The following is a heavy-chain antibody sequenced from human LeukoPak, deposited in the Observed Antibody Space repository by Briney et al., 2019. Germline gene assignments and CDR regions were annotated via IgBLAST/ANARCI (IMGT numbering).Heavy chain of an antibody. CDR1: GFTLSDYA. Sequence: GGSLRLSCAASGFTLSDYAMHWVRQAPGEGLEWLSAISGNDGHTFYADSVKGRFTLSRDSSKNTLYLQMNNLRADDRAIYYCSKVPWVGTITWGQGTLVIVSS. D-gene: IGHD1-26*01. CDR3: SKVPWVGTIT. V-gene: IGHV3-23*01. J-gene: IGHJ4*02. CDR2: ISGNDGHT.